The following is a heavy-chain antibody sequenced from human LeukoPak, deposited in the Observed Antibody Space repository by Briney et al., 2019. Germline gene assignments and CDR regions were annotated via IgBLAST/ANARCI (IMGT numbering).Heavy chain of an antibody. CDR2: INPNSGGT. J-gene: IGHJ6*02. Sequence: GASVKVSCKASGYTFTGYYMHWVRQAPGQGLEWMGWINPNSGGTNYAQKFQGRVTMTRDTSISTAYIELSRLRSDDTAVYYCARAYCGGDCYPNSYYYYYGMDVWGQGTTVTVSS. V-gene: IGHV1-2*02. CDR3: ARAYCGGDCYPNSYYYYYGMDV. D-gene: IGHD2-21*02. CDR1: GYTFTGYY.